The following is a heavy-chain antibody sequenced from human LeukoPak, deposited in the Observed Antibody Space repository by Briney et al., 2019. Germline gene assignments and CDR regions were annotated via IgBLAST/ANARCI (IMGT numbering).Heavy chain of an antibody. CDR3: ARLTGRRYYYYGMDV. Sequence: GGSLRLSCAASGFTFSSYAMSWVRQAPGKGLEWVSAISGSGGSTYYADSVKGRFTISRDNSKNTLYLQMNSLRAEDTAVYYCARLTGRRYYYYGMDVWGQGTTVTVSS. D-gene: IGHD1-20*01. J-gene: IGHJ6*02. CDR2: ISGSGGST. CDR1: GFTFSSYA. V-gene: IGHV3-23*01.